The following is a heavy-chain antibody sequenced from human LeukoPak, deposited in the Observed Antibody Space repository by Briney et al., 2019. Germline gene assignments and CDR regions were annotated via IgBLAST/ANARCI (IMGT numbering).Heavy chain of an antibody. J-gene: IGHJ5*02. CDR2: IIPTLGIA. CDR1: GGTFSSYA. D-gene: IGHD2-2*01. V-gene: IGHV1-69*04. Sequence: GASVKVSCKASGGTFSSYAISWVRQAPGQGLEWMGRIIPTLGIADYAQKFQGRVTITADKSTSTAYMELSSLRSEDTAVYYCARGGLGYCSSTSCRNWFDPWGQGTLVTVSS. CDR3: ARGGLGYCSSTSCRNWFDP.